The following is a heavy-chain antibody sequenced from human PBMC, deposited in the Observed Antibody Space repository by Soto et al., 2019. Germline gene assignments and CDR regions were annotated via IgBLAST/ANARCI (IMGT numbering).Heavy chain of an antibody. CDR1: GYTFTSYG. V-gene: IGHV1-18*01. CDR2: ISAYNGNT. Sequence: ASVKVSCKASGYTFTSYGISWVRQAPGQGLEWMGWISAYNGNTNYAQKLQGRVTMTTDTSTSTVYMELSSLRSEDTAVYYCARARITMVRGLWGMDVWGQGTTVTVSS. CDR3: ARARITMVRGLWGMDV. D-gene: IGHD3-10*01. J-gene: IGHJ6*02.